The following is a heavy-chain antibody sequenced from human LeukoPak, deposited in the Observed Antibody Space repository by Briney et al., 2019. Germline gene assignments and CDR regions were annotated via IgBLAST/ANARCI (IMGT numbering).Heavy chain of an antibody. CDR3: ARVRDIAAAGLYFQH. J-gene: IGHJ1*01. CDR2: INPSGGRT. D-gene: IGHD6-13*01. Sequence: ASVNVSCKASGYTFTSYYMHLVRHAPGPGLEWMGIINPSGGRTSYAQKFQGRVTMTRDTSTGTVYMELSSLRSEDTAVYYCARVRDIAAAGLYFQHWGQGTLVTVSS. V-gene: IGHV1-46*01. CDR1: GYTFTSYY.